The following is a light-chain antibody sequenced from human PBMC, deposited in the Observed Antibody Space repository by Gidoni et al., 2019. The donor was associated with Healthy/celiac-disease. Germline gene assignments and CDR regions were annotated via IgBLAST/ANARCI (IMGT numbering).Light chain of an antibody. CDR3: QQYGSSPALT. J-gene: IGKJ4*01. V-gene: IGKV3-20*01. CDR1: QSVSSSY. Sequence: IVLTQSPGTLSLSPGERATLPCRASQSVSSSYLAWYQQKPGQAPRLLIYGASSRATSIPDRCSGGGSGTDFTLTISRLEPEDFAVYYCQQYGSSPALTFGGGTKVEIK. CDR2: GAS.